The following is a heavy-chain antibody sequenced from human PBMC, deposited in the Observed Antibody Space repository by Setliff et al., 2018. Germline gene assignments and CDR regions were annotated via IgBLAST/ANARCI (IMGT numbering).Heavy chain of an antibody. CDR1: GFTFGDYV. CDR3: TRVNYRYSGSGY. CDR2: IRSKALGGTT. D-gene: IGHD5-12*01. J-gene: IGHJ4*02. Sequence: TGGSLRLSCTTSGFTFGDYVMSWVRQAPGKGLECVGFIRSKALGGTTEYAASVKGRFTISRDDSKSIAYLQMNSLKTEDTGVYYCTRVNYRYSGSGYWGQGTLVTVSS. V-gene: IGHV3-49*04.